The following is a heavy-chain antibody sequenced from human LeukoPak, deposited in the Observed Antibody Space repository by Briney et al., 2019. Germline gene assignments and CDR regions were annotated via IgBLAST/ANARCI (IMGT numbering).Heavy chain of an antibody. CDR2: ISSSGSTI. CDR3: ARTAFDDSR. CDR1: GFTFSSYE. D-gene: IGHD3-16*01. Sequence: GGSLRLSCAASGFTFSSYEMNWVGQAPGKGLEWVSYISSSGSTIYYADSVKGRFTISRDNAKNSLYLQMNSLRAEDTAVYYCARTAFDDSRWGQGTLVTVSS. J-gene: IGHJ4*02. V-gene: IGHV3-48*03.